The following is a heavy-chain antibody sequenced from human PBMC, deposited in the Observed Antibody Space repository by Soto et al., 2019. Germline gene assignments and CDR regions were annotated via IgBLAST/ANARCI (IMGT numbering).Heavy chain of an antibody. J-gene: IGHJ6*02. V-gene: IGHV1-58*01. CDR3: AALRNDYSSSRTRTYYYYYGMDV. CDR2: IVVGSGNT. D-gene: IGHD2-2*01. CDR1: GFTFTSSA. Sequence: ASVKVSCKASGFTFTSSAVQWVRQARGQRLEWIGWIVVGSGNTNYAQEYQERVTITRDMSTTTAYMELSSLRSEDTAVYYCAALRNDYSSSRTRTYYYYYGMDVWGQGTTVTVSS.